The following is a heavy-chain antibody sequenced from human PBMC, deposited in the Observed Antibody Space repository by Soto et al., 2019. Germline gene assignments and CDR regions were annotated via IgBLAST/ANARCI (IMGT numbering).Heavy chain of an antibody. V-gene: IGHV4-59*01. CDR2: IYYSGST. J-gene: IGHJ4*02. CDR3: ARVWSYGSSWYFDY. CDR1: GGSISSYY. D-gene: IGHD6-13*01. Sequence: SETLSLTCTVSGGSISSYYWSWIRQHPGKGLEWIGYIYYSGSTNYNPSLKSRVTISVDTSKNQFSLKLSSVTAADTAVYYCARVWSYGSSWYFDYWGKGTLVTVSA.